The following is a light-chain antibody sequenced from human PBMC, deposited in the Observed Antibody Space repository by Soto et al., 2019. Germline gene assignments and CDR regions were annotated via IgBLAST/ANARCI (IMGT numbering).Light chain of an antibody. CDR3: RQYGSSPSYT. V-gene: IGKV3-20*01. Sequence: EIVLTQSPGTLSLSPGERATLSCRASQSVSSSSYLAWYQQKPGQAPRLLIYGASSRATGLPDKFSGSGSATDFTLTISRLEPEDFAVYYCRQYGSSPSYTFSQGTKLEIK. J-gene: IGKJ2*01. CDR2: GAS. CDR1: QSVSSSSY.